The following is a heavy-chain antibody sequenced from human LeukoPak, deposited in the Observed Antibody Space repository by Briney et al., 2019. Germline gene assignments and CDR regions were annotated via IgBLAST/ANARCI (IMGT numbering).Heavy chain of an antibody. V-gene: IGHV3-21*01. D-gene: IGHD1-26*01. CDR2: ISSSSSYI. Sequence: GGSLRLSCAASGFTFSSYSMNWVRQAPGKGLEWVSSISSSSSYIYYADSVKGRFTISRDNAKNSLSLQMNSLRAEDTAVYYCASIYSGSYPFVDYWGHGTLVTVSS. J-gene: IGHJ4*01. CDR1: GFTFSSYS. CDR3: ASIYSGSYPFVDY.